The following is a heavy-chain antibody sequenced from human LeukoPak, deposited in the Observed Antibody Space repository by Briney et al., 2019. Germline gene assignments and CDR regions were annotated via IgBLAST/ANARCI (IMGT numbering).Heavy chain of an antibody. J-gene: IGHJ4*02. CDR3: ARDLHYYDSSLDY. Sequence: SETLSLTCTVSGGSISTSNYYWGWIRQPPGKGLEWIGNIFYSGSTYYSPSLKSRVTISLDTSRNQFSLQLNSVTPEDTAVYYCARDLHYYDSSLDYWGQGTLVTVSS. CDR2: IFYSGST. CDR1: GGSISTSNYY. D-gene: IGHD3-22*01. V-gene: IGHV4-39*07.